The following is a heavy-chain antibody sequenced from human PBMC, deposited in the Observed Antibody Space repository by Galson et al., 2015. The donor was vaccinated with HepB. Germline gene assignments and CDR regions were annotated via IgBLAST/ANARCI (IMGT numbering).Heavy chain of an antibody. CDR1: GFTLSSYG. D-gene: IGHD3-10*01. CDR3: VRATRGSGTYYHQRIGGEYYPYVDAMDA. CDR2: IYYSGDT. V-gene: IGHV4-38-2*01. Sequence: LRLSCAASGFTLSSYGMYWVRQAPGKGLEWIGKIYYSGDTYYNPSLRSRVSISMDTSRNHFSLNLSSVTAADTALYFCVRATRGSGTYYHQRIGGEYYPYVDAMDAWGQGTTVTVSS. J-gene: IGHJ6*02.